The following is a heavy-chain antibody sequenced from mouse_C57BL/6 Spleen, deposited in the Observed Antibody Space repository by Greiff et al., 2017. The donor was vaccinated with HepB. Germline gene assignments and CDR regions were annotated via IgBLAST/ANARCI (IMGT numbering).Heavy chain of an antibody. V-gene: IGHV1-64*01. D-gene: IGHD1-1*01. CDR1: GYTFTSYW. J-gene: IGHJ4*01. CDR3: ARPEFITTVVGAMDY. CDR2: IHPNSGST. Sequence: VQLQESGAELVKPGASVKLSCKASGYTFTSYWMHWVKQRPGQGLEWIGMIHPNSGSTNYNEKFKSKATLTVDKSSSTAYMQLSSLTSEDSAVYYCARPEFITTVVGAMDYWGQGTSVTVSS.